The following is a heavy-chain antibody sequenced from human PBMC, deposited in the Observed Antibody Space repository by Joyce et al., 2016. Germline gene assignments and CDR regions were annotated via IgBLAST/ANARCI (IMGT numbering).Heavy chain of an antibody. CDR3: AIISDIWTDYYIRYLDL. D-gene: IGHD3/OR15-3a*01. J-gene: IGHJ2*01. CDR2: IYQSVTT. CDR1: GGSIGSNTW. Sequence: QVQLQESGPGLVKPSGTLSLTCAVSGGSIGSNTWWSWVRQPPGQGLEWIGEIYQSVTTHYNPSLSSRVTIALDKSKNQFFLNLTTVTAADTAVYYCAIISDIWTDYYIRYLDLWGRGTLVTVSS. V-gene: IGHV4-4*02.